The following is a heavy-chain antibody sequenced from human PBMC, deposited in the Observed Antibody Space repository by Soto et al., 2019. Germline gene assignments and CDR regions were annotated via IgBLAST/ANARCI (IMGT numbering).Heavy chain of an antibody. D-gene: IGHD3-10*01. V-gene: IGHV4-30-2*01. CDR3: ARSGSKNMVRGVIILNNWFDP. J-gene: IGHJ5*02. CDR2: TYHSGSP. CDR1: GDTISTGGYT. Sequence: PSETLSLTCDVSGDTISTGGYTWAWIRQPPGKALEWIGYTYHSGSPYYNPSLKSRVTISVDTSKNQFSLKLSSVTAADTAVYYCARSGSKNMVRGVIILNNWFDPWGQGTLVTVSS.